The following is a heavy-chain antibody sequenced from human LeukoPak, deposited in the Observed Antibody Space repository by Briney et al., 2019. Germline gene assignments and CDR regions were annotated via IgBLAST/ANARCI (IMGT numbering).Heavy chain of an antibody. D-gene: IGHD3-10*01. CDR2: IIPIFGTA. V-gene: IGHV1-69*01. CDR1: GGTFSSYA. Sequence: SVKVSCKASGGTFSSYAISWVRRAPGQGLEWMGGIIPIFGTANYAQKFQGRVTITADESTSTAYMELSSLRSEDTAVYYCARDLFKGYYYGSGSYYNFHYYGMDVWGQGTTVTVSS. J-gene: IGHJ6*02. CDR3: ARDLFKGYYYGSGSYYNFHYYGMDV.